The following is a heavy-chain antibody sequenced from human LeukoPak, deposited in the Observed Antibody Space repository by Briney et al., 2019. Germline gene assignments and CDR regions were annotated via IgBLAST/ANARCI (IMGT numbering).Heavy chain of an antibody. V-gene: IGHV1-69*05. CDR2: IIPIFGTA. CDR3: ARVSDSSGSAAFDI. D-gene: IGHD3-22*01. Sequence: ASVKVSCKASGGTFSSYAISWVRQAPGQGLEWMGGIIPIFGTANYAQKFQGRVTITTDESTSTAYMELSSLRSEDTAVYYCARVSDSSGSAAFDIWGQGTMVTVSS. J-gene: IGHJ3*02. CDR1: GGTFSSYA.